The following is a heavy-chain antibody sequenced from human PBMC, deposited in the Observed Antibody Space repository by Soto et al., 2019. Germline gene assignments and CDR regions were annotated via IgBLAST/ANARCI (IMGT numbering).Heavy chain of an antibody. CDR1: GFTFSSYG. CDR2: ISSDGSNK. V-gene: IGHV3-30*18. Sequence: QVQLVESGGGVVQPGRSMRLSCAASGFTFSSYGMHWVRQAPGKGLEWVAVISSDGSNKYYADSVKGRFTISRDNSKNTLYLQMNSLRAEDTAVYYCAKDGGGGPRTSCLDVWGQGTTVTVSS. D-gene: IGHD2-2*01. J-gene: IGHJ6*02. CDR3: AKDGGGGPRTSCLDV.